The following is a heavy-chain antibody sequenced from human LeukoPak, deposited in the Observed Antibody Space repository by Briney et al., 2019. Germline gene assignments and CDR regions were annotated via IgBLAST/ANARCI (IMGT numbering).Heavy chain of an antibody. CDR1: GYTFTSYA. V-gene: IGHV1-3*01. CDR3: ARASVDDAFDI. J-gene: IGHJ3*02. CDR2: INAGNGNT. D-gene: IGHD5-12*01. Sequence: ASVKVSCKASGYTFTSYAMHWVRQAPGQRLEWMGWINAGNGNTKYSQKFQARVTITRATSASTAYMELSSLRSEDTAVYYCARASVDDAFDIWGQGTMVTVSS.